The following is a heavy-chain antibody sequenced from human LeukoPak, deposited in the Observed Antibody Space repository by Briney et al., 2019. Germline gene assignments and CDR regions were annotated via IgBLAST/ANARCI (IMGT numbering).Heavy chain of an antibody. J-gene: IGHJ4*02. V-gene: IGHV4-38-2*02. CDR2: IYHSGST. D-gene: IGHD1-26*01. Sequence: SETLSLTCTVSGYSISSGYYWGWIRQPPGKGLEWIGYIYHSGSTYYNPSLKSRVTISVDKSKNQFSLKLSSVTAADTAVYYCARVGRSIVGATTFDYWGQGTLVTVSS. CDR1: GYSISSGYY. CDR3: ARVGRSIVGATTFDY.